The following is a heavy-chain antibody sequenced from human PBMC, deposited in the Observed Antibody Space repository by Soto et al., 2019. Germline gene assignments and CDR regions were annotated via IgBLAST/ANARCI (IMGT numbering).Heavy chain of an antibody. V-gene: IGHV4-59*01. J-gene: IGHJ4*02. Sequence: QVQLQESGPGLVKPSETLSLTCTVSGGSISSYYWSWIRQPPGKGLEWIGYIYYSGSTNYNPSLKSRVTTSVDTSKNQFSLTLSSLTAADTAVYYCAREGRYYDILTGYVDWGQGTLVTVSS. D-gene: IGHD3-9*01. CDR2: IYYSGST. CDR3: AREGRYYDILTGYVD. CDR1: GGSISSYY.